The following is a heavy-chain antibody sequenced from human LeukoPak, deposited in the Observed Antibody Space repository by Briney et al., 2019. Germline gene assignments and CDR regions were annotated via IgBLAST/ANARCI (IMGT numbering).Heavy chain of an antibody. D-gene: IGHD3-16*01. J-gene: IGHJ4*02. CDR2: ISAGGTTT. Sequence: GGSLRLSCVASGSTFNKNAMTWVRQAPGKGLEWVSGISAGGTTTYYVDAVGGRFTISRDNSNNTLYLQMNSLRVEDTAVYYCAKGGPYSRGYPYDSWGQGTLVTVSS. V-gene: IGHV3-23*01. CDR1: GSTFNKNA. CDR3: AKGGPYSRGYPYDS.